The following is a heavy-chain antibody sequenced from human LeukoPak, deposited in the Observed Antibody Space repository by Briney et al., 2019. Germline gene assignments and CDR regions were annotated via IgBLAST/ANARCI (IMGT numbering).Heavy chain of an antibody. D-gene: IGHD2-2*01. CDR1: GGTFSSYA. CDR3: ASTDIVVVPVHEYFQH. V-gene: IGHV1-69*05. Sequence: GSSVKVSCKASGGTFSSYAISWVRQAPGQGLEWMGGIIPIFGTANYAQKFQGRVTITTDESTSTAYMELSSLRSEDTAVYYCASTDIVVVPVHEYFQHWGQGTLVTVSS. J-gene: IGHJ1*01. CDR2: IIPIFGTA.